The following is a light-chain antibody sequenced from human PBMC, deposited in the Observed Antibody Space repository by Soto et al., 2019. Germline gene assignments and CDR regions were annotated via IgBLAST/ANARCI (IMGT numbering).Light chain of an antibody. J-gene: IGLJ2*01. Sequence: LTQPPSVSGAPGQRVTISCTGTTSNIGAGYEVHWYQKLPGTAPKLLIYGNKNRPLGVPDRFSGSKSGTSVFLAIAGLQAEDEADYYCHSYDSDLSAVVFGGGTKLTVL. CDR3: HSYDSDLSAVV. CDR2: GNK. V-gene: IGLV1-40*01. CDR1: TSNIGAGYE.